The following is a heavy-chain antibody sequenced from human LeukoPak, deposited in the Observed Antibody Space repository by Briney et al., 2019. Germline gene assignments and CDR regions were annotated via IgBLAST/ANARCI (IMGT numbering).Heavy chain of an antibody. CDR1: GFTFSSYS. Sequence: GGSLRLSCAASGFTFSSYSMNWVRQAPGKGLEWVSSISSSSSYIYYADSVKGRFTISRDNAKNSLYLQMNSLRAEDTAVYYCARDSSSWYYYYYMDVWGKGTTVTVSS. CDR3: ARDSSSWYYYYYMDV. D-gene: IGHD6-13*01. V-gene: IGHV3-21*01. J-gene: IGHJ6*03. CDR2: ISSSSSYI.